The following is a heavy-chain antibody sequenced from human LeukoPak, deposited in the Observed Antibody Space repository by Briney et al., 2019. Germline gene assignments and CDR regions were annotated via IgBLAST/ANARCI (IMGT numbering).Heavy chain of an antibody. CDR2: INPHSGDT. Sequence: GASVKVSCKACGYSFTGYYMHWVRQAPGQGLEWMGWINPHSGDTGYAQKFQGRVTMTRDMSITTTYMELTRLRSDDTAFYYCARWDGYSSSPDYWGQGSLVTVSS. CDR3: ARWDGYSSSPDY. CDR1: GYSFTGYY. V-gene: IGHV1-2*02. D-gene: IGHD6-13*01. J-gene: IGHJ4*02.